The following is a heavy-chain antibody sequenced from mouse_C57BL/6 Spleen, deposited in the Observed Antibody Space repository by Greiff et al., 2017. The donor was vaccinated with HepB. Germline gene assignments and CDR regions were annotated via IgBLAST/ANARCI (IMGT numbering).Heavy chain of an antibody. CDR2: INPNNGGT. J-gene: IGHJ2*01. Sequence: EVQLVESGPELVKPGASVKIPCKASGYTFTDYNMDWVKQSHGKSLEWIGDINPNNGGTIYNQKFKGKATLTVDKSSSTAYMELRSLTSEDTAVYYCARWDYDGYYFDYWGQGTTLTVSS. CDR1: GYTFTDYN. V-gene: IGHV1-18*01. CDR3: ARWDYDGYYFDY. D-gene: IGHD2-4*01.